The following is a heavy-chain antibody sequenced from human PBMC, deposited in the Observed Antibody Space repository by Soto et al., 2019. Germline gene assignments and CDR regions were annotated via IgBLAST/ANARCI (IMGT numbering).Heavy chain of an antibody. V-gene: IGHV3-15*01. CDR1: GFSVNNAW. Sequence: PGGSLRLSCAGSGFSVNNAWMTWVRQAPGQGLECVARIKKKTDGGTTDYAAPVKGRFTFSRDDXXXSLYLQXNSLITEDTAVYYCATGIGTXDYWGQGALVTVS. J-gene: IGHJ4*02. CDR2: IKKKTDGGTT. CDR3: ATGIGTXDY. D-gene: IGHD3-10*01.